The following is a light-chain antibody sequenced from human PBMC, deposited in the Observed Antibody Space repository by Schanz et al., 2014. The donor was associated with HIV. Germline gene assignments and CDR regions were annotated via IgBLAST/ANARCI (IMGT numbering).Light chain of an antibody. CDR3: ASYTNSATFV. Sequence: QSALTQPPSASGSPGQAVAISCTGITSDVGGYKSVSWYQQHPGKAPKLMIFAVNRRTSGVPDRLSGSKSGNTASLTISGLQAEDEADYYCASYTNSATFVFGTGTKLTVL. CDR1: TSDVGGYKS. CDR2: AVN. V-gene: IGLV2-8*01. J-gene: IGLJ1*01.